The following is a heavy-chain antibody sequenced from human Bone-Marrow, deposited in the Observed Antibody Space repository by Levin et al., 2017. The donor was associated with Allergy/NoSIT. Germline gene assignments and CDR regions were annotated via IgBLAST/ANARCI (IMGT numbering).Heavy chain of an antibody. J-gene: IGHJ5*02. D-gene: IGHD6-13*01. V-gene: IGHV1-2*02. CDR2: INPNSGGT. CDR1: GYTFTGYY. CDR3: ARDRGSSSWSKENWFDP. Sequence: ASVKVSCKASGYTFTGYYMHWVRQAPGQGLEWMGWINPNSGGTNYAQKFQGRVTMTRDTSISTAYMELSRLRSDDTAVYYCARDRGSSSWSKENWFDPWGQGTLVTVSS.